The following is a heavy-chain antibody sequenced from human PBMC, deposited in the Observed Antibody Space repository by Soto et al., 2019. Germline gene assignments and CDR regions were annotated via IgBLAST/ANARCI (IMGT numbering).Heavy chain of an antibody. CDR2: ISAYSGDT. J-gene: IGHJ4*02. CDR3: AWAITMMFLAPAY. Sequence: QVNLVQSGAEVRKPGASVKVSCKASGYSFTNYPIAWVRRAPGQGLEWMGWISAYSGDTNYAQKFQGRVTMTRDTSTTTAYLKLRSLRSDDTAVYYCAWAITMMFLAPAYWGQGTLVTVSS. CDR1: GYSFTNYP. D-gene: IGHD3-22*01. V-gene: IGHV1-18*01.